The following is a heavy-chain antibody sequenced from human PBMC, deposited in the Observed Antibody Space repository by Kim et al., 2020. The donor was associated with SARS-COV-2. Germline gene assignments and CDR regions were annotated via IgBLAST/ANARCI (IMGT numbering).Heavy chain of an antibody. D-gene: IGHD5-12*01. CDR3: ARGDGYNLFFDY. J-gene: IGHJ4*02. V-gene: IGHV3-30*01. Sequence: SADSVKGRFTISRDNSKNTLYLQMNSLRAEDTAVYYCARGDGYNLFFDYWGQGTLVTVSS.